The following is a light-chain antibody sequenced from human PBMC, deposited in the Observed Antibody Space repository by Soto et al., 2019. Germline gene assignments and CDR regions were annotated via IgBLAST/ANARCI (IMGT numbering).Light chain of an antibody. CDR1: QSVRSNY. CDR3: QQYGSSPPWT. CDR2: GAS. Sequence: EIVLTQSPGTLSLSPGERATLSCRASQSVRSNYLGWYQQKVGQAPRLLIYGASIRATGIPDRFSGSGSGTDFTLTISRLEPEDFAVYYCQQYGSSPPWTFGQGTKVEIK. J-gene: IGKJ1*01. V-gene: IGKV3-20*01.